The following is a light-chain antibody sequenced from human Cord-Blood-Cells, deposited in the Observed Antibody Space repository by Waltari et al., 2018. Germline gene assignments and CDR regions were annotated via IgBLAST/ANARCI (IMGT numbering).Light chain of an antibody. J-gene: IGKJ4*01. Sequence: DIQMTQSPSTLSASVGDRVTITCWASQSISSWLAWYQQKPGKAPKLLIYDASSLESGVPSRFSVSGSGTEFTLTISSLQPDDFATYCCQQYNSYSLTFGGGTKVEIK. CDR1: QSISSW. V-gene: IGKV1-5*01. CDR2: DAS. CDR3: QQYNSYSLT.